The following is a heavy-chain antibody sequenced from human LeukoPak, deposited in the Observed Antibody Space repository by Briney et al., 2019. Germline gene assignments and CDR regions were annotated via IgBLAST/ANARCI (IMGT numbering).Heavy chain of an antibody. V-gene: IGHV3-9*01. J-gene: IGHJ5*02. CDR2: ISWNSGSI. CDR3: ARANPGPFDP. CDR1: GFTFDDYA. Sequence: PGGSLRLSCAASGFTFDDYAMHWVRQAPGKGLEWVSGISWNSGSIGYADSVKGRSTISRDNAKNSLYLQMNSLRAEDTAVYYCARANPGPFDPWGQGTLVTVSS.